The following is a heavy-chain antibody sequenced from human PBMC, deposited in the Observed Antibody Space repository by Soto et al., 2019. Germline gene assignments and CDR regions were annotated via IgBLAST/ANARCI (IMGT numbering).Heavy chain of an antibody. CDR1: GFTFSSYA. CDR2: ISGSGGST. Sequence: QSGGSLRLSCAASGFTFSSYAMSWVRQAPGKGLEWVSAISGSGGSTYYADSVKGRFTISRDNSKNTLYQQMNSLRAEDTAVYYCATLPGIAAAGRYGMDVWGQGTTVTVSS. J-gene: IGHJ6*02. CDR3: ATLPGIAAAGRYGMDV. V-gene: IGHV3-23*01. D-gene: IGHD6-13*01.